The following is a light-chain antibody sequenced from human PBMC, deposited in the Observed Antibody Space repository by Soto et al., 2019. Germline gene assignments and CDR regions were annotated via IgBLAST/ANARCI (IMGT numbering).Light chain of an antibody. J-gene: IGKJ4*01. CDR3: QQYGVSQGP. V-gene: IGKV3-20*01. CDR1: QSVSSSN. Sequence: EIVFTESPGTLSLSPGARATLSCRACQSVSSSNLAWYQQKPGQAPRLLIYGASSRATGIPDTFSGSGSGTDFTLTIRRLEPEDFEVYYCQQYGVSQGPFGGGTEV. CDR2: GAS.